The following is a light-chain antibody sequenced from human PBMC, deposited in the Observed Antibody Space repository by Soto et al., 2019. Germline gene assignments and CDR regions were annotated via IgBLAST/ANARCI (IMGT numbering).Light chain of an antibody. Sequence: DIQMTQSPSTLSASVGDRVTITCRASQSVSRWLAWYQQKPGKAPKLLIYKASTLESGVPSRFSGSGSGTXXXXXXXXXXXXDSATYYCQQYNDNWTFGQXXKVE. J-gene: IGKJ1*01. CDR1: QSVSRW. CDR2: KAS. V-gene: IGKV1-5*03. CDR3: QQYNDNWT.